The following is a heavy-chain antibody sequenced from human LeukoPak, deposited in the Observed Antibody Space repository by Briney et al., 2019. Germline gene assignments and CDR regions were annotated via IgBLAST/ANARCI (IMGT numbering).Heavy chain of an antibody. D-gene: IGHD6-13*01. CDR1: GFTFSSYG. V-gene: IGHV3-30*18. J-gene: IGHJ4*02. CDR3: AKGVSSSWFYFDS. CDR2: ISNDGSNK. Sequence: GGSLRLSCAASGFTFSSYGIHWVRQAPGKGLEWVALISNDGSNKYYADSVKGRFAISRDNSKSTLYLQMNSLRGEDTAVYYCAKGVSSSWFYFDSWGQGTLVTVSS.